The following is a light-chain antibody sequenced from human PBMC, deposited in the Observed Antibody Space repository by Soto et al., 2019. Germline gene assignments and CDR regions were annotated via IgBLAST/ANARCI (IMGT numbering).Light chain of an antibody. CDR1: QSVSRY. J-gene: IGKJ5*01. CDR3: QQRSNWPLIT. CDR2: DAS. V-gene: IGKV3-11*01. Sequence: EIVLTQSPATLSLSPGERAILSCRASQSVSRYLAWYQQKPGQAPRLLIFDASNRATGIPARFSGSGSGTDFTLTISSLEPEDFAVYYCQQRSNWPLITFGQGTRLEIK.